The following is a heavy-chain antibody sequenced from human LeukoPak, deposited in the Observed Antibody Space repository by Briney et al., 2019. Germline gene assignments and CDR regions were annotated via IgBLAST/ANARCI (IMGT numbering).Heavy chain of an antibody. V-gene: IGHV3-21*04. J-gene: IGHJ4*02. CDR3: ARHVRYCSSTNCYGSGWFDC. CDR2: INSRGDDI. CDR1: GFTFSSYS. D-gene: IGHD2-2*01. Sequence: GGSLRLSCAASGFTFSSYSMNWVRQAPGKGLEWVSSINSRGDDIYYADSMKGRFTISRDNAKKSLYLQMNSLKASDTAMYYCARHVRYCSSTNCYGSGWFDCWGQGTLVTVSS.